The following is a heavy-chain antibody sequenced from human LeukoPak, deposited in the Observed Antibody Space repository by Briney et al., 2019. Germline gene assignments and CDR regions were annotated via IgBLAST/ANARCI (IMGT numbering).Heavy chain of an antibody. Sequence: PSETLSLTCTVSGGSISSYYWSWIRQPPGKGLEWIGYIYYSGSTNYNPSLKSRVTISVDTSKNQFSLKLSSVTAADTAVYYCARHRVLRYFDSDYWGQGTLVTVSS. J-gene: IGHJ4*02. CDR1: GGSISSYY. D-gene: IGHD3-9*01. CDR3: ARHRVLRYFDSDY. CDR2: IYYSGST. V-gene: IGHV4-59*01.